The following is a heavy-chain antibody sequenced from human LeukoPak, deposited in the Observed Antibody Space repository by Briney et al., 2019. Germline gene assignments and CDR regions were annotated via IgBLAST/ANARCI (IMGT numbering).Heavy chain of an antibody. V-gene: IGHV5-51*01. J-gene: IGHJ5*02. CDR3: AGGYCSSITCYPYWFDP. Sequence: GESLKISCKGSGYSFTSYWIGWVRQMPGKGLEWMGIIYPGDSDTRYSPSFQGQVTISADKSTSTAYLQWSSLKASDTAMYYCAGGYCSSITCYPYWFDPWGQGTLVTVSS. D-gene: IGHD2-2*01. CDR2: IYPGDSDT. CDR1: GYSFTSYW.